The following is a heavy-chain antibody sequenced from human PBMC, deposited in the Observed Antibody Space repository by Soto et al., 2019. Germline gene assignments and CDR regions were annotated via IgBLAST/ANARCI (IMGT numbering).Heavy chain of an antibody. V-gene: IGHV1-46*01. Sequence: ASVKVSCKASGYIFTGYHMHWVRQAPGQGLEWMGVIHPDGGHTTYSQKFQDRVTMTRDTFTSTIHMELSSLRSEDTAVYYCARGDNDYWGQGTLVTVSS. CDR2: IHPDGGHT. CDR1: GYIFTGYH. CDR3: ARGDNDY. J-gene: IGHJ4*02.